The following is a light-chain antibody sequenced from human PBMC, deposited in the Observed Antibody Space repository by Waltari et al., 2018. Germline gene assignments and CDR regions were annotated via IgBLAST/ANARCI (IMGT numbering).Light chain of an antibody. CDR2: GAS. J-gene: IGKJ3*01. Sequence: EIVMTQSPATLSVSPGGRATLSCRASQSVSNNLAWYQQKPGQPPRLLIYGASTRATGIPDRFSGSGSGTEFTLTISSLQSEDFAVYYCQHYNNWPLTFGPGTKVDIK. V-gene: IGKV3-15*01. CDR1: QSVSNN. CDR3: QHYNNWPLT.